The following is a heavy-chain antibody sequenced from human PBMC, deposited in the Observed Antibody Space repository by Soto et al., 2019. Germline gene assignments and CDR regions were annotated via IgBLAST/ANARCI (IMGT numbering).Heavy chain of an antibody. CDR2: IIANLGIA. Sequence: SVKVSCKASGYTFTSYGISWVRQAPGQGLEWMGRIIANLGIANYAQKLQGRVTITADKSTSTAYMELSSLRSEDTAVYYCARALRTGTLQYYYYYMDVWGKGTTVTVSS. V-gene: IGHV1-69*04. D-gene: IGHD3-9*01. CDR1: GYTFTSYG. CDR3: ARALRTGTLQYYYYYMDV. J-gene: IGHJ6*03.